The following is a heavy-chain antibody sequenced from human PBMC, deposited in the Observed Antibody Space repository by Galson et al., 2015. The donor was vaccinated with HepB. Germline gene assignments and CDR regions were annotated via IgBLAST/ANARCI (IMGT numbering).Heavy chain of an antibody. CDR1: GFTFSSYS. CDR3: ASLRRVVSSGNY. J-gene: IGHJ4*02. D-gene: IGHD6-25*01. CDR2: ISSSSSTI. V-gene: IGHV3-48*02. Sequence: SLRLSCAASGFTFSSYSMNWVRQAPGKGLEWVSYISSSSSTIYYADSVKGRFTISRDNAKNSLYLQMNSLRDEDTAVYYCASLRRVVSSGNYWGQGTLVTISS.